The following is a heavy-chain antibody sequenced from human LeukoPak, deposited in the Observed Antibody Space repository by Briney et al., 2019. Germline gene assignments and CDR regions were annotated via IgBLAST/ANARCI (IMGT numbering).Heavy chain of an antibody. CDR3: AMKFSRDYYYMDV. CDR2: VTWNGGST. V-gene: IGHV3-20*04. CDR1: GFSIEDFG. Sequence: GGSLRLSCEASGFSIEDFGMSWVRQPPGKGLEWVSGVTWNGGSTGYAASVEGRFTISRDNAKNSLYLQMNSLRAEDTALYYCAMKFSRDYYYMDVWGKGTTVTVSS. J-gene: IGHJ6*03.